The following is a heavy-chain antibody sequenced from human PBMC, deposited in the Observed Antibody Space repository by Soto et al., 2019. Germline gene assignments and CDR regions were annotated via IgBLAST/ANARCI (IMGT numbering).Heavy chain of an antibody. J-gene: IGHJ4*02. CDR2: VNHSGEA. Sequence: TSETLSLTCGVYGGSFRNYYWIWVRQPPGKGLEWIGEVNHSGEATYNPSLQSRVTISLDTSKDQFSLKLKSVTAADTALYFCARQRTSVVTQAYFDVWGPGSLVTVSS. CDR1: GGSFRNYY. D-gene: IGHD2-21*02. V-gene: IGHV4-34*01. CDR3: ARQRTSVVTQAYFDV.